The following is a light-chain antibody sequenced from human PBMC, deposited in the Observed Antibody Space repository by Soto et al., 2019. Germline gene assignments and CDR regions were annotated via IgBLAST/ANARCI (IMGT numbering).Light chain of an antibody. CDR3: AARDGSSSRRV. J-gene: IGLJ3*02. V-gene: IGLV1-47*01. Sequence: QSVLTQPPSASGTPGQRVTISCSGSSSNIGSKYVYWYQQLPGTAPKLLIYRNDQRPSGVPDRFSGSKSGTSASLAISGLRSEDDADYFCAARDGSSSRRVFGGGTKLTVL. CDR2: RND. CDR1: SSNIGSKY.